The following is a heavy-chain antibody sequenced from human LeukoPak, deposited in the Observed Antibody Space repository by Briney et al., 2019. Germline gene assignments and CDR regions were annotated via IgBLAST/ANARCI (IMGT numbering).Heavy chain of an antibody. J-gene: IGHJ4*02. CDR3: ARGGSGSLYYYDSSGLYYFDY. CDR1: GYTFTSYG. D-gene: IGHD3-22*01. CDR2: INAYNGNT. Sequence: ASVKVSCKASGYTFTSYGIRWVRQAPGQGLEWMGWINAYNGNTNYAQKLQGRVTMTTDTSTSTAYMELRSLRSDDTAVYYCARGGSGSLYYYDSSGLYYFDYWGQGTLVTVSS. V-gene: IGHV1-18*01.